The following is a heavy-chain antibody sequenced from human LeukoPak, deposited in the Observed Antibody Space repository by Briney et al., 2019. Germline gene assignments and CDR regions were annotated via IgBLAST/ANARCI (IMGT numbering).Heavy chain of an antibody. D-gene: IGHD3-3*01. CDR2: INPNSGGT. V-gene: IGHV1-2*02. CDR1: GYTFTGYY. CDR3: ARDIGYDFWSGYSGDAFDI. Sequence: GASVKVSCKASGYTFTGYYMHWVRQAPGQGLEWMGWINPNSGGTNYAQKFQGRVTMTRVTSISTAYMELSRLRSDDTAVYYCARDIGYDFWSGYSGDAFDIWGQGTMVTVSS. J-gene: IGHJ3*02.